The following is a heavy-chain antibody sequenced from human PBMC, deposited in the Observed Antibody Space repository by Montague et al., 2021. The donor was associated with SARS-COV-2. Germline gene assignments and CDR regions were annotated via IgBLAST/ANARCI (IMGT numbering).Heavy chain of an antibody. Sequence: SETLSLTCAVYGGSFSGYYWTWIRQPPGKGLEWVGEINDRGSTNYNPSFESRLTMSVDTSKNQFSLRLESVSAADTAVYYCARGQVTIFGVLIMLPAAGAVDVWGQGTTVTVSS. CDR3: ARGQVTIFGVLIMLPAAGAVDV. D-gene: IGHD3-3*01. J-gene: IGHJ3*01. CDR1: GGSFSGYY. V-gene: IGHV4-34*01. CDR2: INDRGST.